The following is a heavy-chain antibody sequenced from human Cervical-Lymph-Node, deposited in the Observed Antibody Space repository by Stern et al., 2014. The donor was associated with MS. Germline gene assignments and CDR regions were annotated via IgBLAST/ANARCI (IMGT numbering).Heavy chain of an antibody. J-gene: IGHJ3*02. CDR3: VKRLVVMVLRGGAFGI. Sequence: EVQLVESGGGLVQPGRSLRLSCAASGFTFDDYTMHWVRQAPGKGLEWVSGISCNGGSIDYAESVKGRFSISRDNAKNSLYLQMNSLRPEDTALYYCVKRLVVMVLRGGAFGIWGQGTMVTVSS. V-gene: IGHV3-9*01. CDR1: GFTFDDYT. CDR2: ISCNGGSI. D-gene: IGHD3-16*02.